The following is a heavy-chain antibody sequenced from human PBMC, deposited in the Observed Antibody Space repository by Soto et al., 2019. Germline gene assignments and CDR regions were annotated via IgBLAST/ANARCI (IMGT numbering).Heavy chain of an antibody. Sequence: QVQLVQSGPEVKMPGASVKVSCKASGHTFTGHLMHWVRQAPGQGLEWMAYIDLDSSHTKYAQRFQGRVTTTRDTSITTAYMELSGLRSDDTALYYCGLEPTGTGGFDYWGQGTVLTVSS. D-gene: IGHD7-27*01. J-gene: IGHJ4*02. V-gene: IGHV1-2*02. CDR2: IDLDSSHT. CDR1: GHTFTGHL. CDR3: GLEPTGTGGFDY.